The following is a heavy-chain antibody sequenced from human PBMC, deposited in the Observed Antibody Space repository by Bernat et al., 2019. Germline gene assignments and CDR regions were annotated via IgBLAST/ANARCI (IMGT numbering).Heavy chain of an antibody. J-gene: IGHJ3*02. Sequence: EVQLVESGGDLVQPGGSLRVSCAASGFSFSSYWMHWVRQAPGEGLVWVSCINGDGVRTRDADSVKGRFTISRDNAKNTLYLQMNSLRDEDTAVYYCARGSASAWTDDSFDIWGQGTVVTVSS. V-gene: IGHV3-74*02. D-gene: IGHD6-19*01. CDR1: GFSFSSYW. CDR3: ARGSASAWTDDSFDI. CDR2: INGDGVRT.